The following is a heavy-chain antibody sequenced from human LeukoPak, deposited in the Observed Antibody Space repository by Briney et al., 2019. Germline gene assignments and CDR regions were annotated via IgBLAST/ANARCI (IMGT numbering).Heavy chain of an antibody. V-gene: IGHV3-72*01. CDR1: GFSFSNAW. CDR2: TRNKANNYIT. J-gene: IGHJ4*02. CDR3: ARGSGAYCSSSTCWRYFDY. Sequence: PGGSLRLSCAASGFSFSNAWMSWVRQAPGKGLEWVGRTRNKANNYITEYAASVKGRFTISRDDSKNSLYLQMNSLKPEDTAVYYCARGSGAYCSSSTCWRYFDYWGQGTLVTVSS. D-gene: IGHD2-2*01.